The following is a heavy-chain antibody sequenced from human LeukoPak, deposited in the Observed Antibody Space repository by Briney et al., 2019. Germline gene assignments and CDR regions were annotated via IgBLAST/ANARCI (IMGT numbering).Heavy chain of an antibody. CDR1: GGSFSGYY. V-gene: IGHV4-34*01. J-gene: IGHJ5*02. CDR2: INHSGST. Sequence: PSETLSLTCAVYGGSFSGYYWSWIRQPPGKGLEWIGEINHSGSTNYNSSLKSRVTISVDTSKNQFSLKLSSVTAADTAVYYCARGGGVGWFDPWGQGTLVTVSS. CDR3: ARGGGVGWFDP. D-gene: IGHD4-23*01.